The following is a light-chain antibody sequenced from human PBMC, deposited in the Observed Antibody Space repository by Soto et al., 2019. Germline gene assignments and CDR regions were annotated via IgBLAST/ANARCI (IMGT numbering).Light chain of an antibody. CDR2: GAS. Sequence: EIVMTPSPATLSVSPGERATLSCRASQSVSSNLAWYQQKPGQAPRLLIYGASTRATGIPARFSGSGSGTEFTLIIISLQSEDFAVYYCQQYNNWPPITFGQGTRLEIK. CDR1: QSVSSN. J-gene: IGKJ5*01. CDR3: QQYNNWPPIT. V-gene: IGKV3-15*01.